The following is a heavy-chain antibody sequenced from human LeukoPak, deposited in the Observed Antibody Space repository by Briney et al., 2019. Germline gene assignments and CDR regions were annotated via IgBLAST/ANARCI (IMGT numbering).Heavy chain of an antibody. CDR3: RRECSSTSCYMRFGFDP. J-gene: IGHJ5*02. Sequence: GGSLRLSCAASGFTFSSYEMNWLRQAPGKGLEWGSYISSSGSTIYYADSVKGLFTISRDNAKNSLYLAINTLKAPDTAVHYCRRECSSTSCYMRFGFDPWGQGSLVSVCS. D-gene: IGHD2-2*02. CDR2: ISSSGSTI. V-gene: IGHV3-48*03. CDR1: GFTFSSYE.